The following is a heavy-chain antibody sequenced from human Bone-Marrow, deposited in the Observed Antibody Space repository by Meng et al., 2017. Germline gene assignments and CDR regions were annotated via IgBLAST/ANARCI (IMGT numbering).Heavy chain of an antibody. D-gene: IGHD3-10*01. V-gene: IGHV1-2*02. J-gene: IGHJ4*02. CDR3: ARALGRGGSGSYYNVY. CDR1: GYTFTGYY. Sequence: ASVKVTCKASGYTFTGYYMHWVRQAPGQGLEWMGWINPNSGGTNYAQKFQGRVTMTRDTSISTAYMELSRLRSGDTAVYYCARALGRGGSGSYYNVYWGQGTLVTVSS. CDR2: INPNSGGT.